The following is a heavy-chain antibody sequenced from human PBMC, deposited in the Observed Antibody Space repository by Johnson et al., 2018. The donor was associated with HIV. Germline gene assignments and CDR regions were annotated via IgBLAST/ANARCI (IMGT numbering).Heavy chain of an antibody. Sequence: QVQLVESGGGVVRPGGSLRLSCAASGFTFSSYAMHWVRQAPCKGLEWVAVISYDGTNKYYADSVKGRFTISRDNSKNTVYLQMNSLRADDTAMYYCARPLDWKDLSDALDIWGQGTMVSVSS. D-gene: IGHD1-1*01. J-gene: IGHJ3*02. V-gene: IGHV3-30-3*01. CDR1: GFTFSSYA. CDR3: ARPLDWKDLSDALDI. CDR2: ISYDGTNK.